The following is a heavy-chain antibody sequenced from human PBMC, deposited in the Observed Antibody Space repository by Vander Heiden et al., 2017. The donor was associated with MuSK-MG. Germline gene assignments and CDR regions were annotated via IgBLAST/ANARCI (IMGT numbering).Heavy chain of an antibody. CDR1: GFTFSSYA. CDR3: AREAVVGATTANWFDP. D-gene: IGHD1-26*01. V-gene: IGHV3-30*04. J-gene: IGHJ5*02. Sequence: QVLLVESGGGVVQPGRSLRLSCAAYGFTFSSYAMHGVRQAPGKGLEWVAVISYDGSNKYYADSVKGRFTIARDNSKNTLYLQMNSLRAEDTAVYYCAREAVVGATTANWFDPWGQGTRGTVSS. CDR2: ISYDGSNK.